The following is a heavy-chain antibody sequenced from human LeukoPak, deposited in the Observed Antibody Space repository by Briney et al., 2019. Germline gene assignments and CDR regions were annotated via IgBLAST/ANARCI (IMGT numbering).Heavy chain of an antibody. Sequence: SETLSLTYGVYGRSLSGYYWSRIRQPPGKGLEWIGESNPSGDTSYNPSLKSRVIISLDTSKNQFSLKLSSVTAADTAVYFCARSLTDGYNSHSIDYWGQGTLVTVSS. J-gene: IGHJ4*02. D-gene: IGHD5-24*01. CDR1: GRSLSGYY. CDR3: ARSLTDGYNSHSIDY. CDR2: SNPSGDT. V-gene: IGHV4-34*01.